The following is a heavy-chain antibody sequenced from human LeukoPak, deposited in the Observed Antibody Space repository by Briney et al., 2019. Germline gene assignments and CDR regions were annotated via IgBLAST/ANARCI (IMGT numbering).Heavy chain of an antibody. CDR2: IREDGGQK. V-gene: IGHV3-7*03. CDR1: GFNISNYW. D-gene: IGHD3-16*01. CDR3: ATDLRGFDN. J-gene: IGHJ4*02. Sequence: GGSLRLSCAASGFNISNYWMTWVRQAPGKGLQWVANIREDGGQKYYVDSVKGRFTISRDNPKNSLYLHLSRLRAEDTAVYYCATDLRGFDNWGQGALVTVSS.